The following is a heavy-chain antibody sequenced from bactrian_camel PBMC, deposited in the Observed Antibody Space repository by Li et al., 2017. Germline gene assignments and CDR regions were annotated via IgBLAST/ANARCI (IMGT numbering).Heavy chain of an antibody. CDR3: AGDLARHCGAFTGFLRRGY. J-gene: IGHJ4*01. CDR1: GFTRSSYC. CDR2: IDSNGSP. V-gene: IGHV3S10*01. D-gene: IGHD1*01. Sequence: DVQLVESGGGSVRAGGSLRLSCEASGFTRSSYCMGWFRQAPGGEREGITTIDSNGSPSYAGTVKGRFTISRDAEKNTNYLQMNDLKPEDTAMYYCAGDLARHCGAFTGFLRRGYWGQGTQVTVS.